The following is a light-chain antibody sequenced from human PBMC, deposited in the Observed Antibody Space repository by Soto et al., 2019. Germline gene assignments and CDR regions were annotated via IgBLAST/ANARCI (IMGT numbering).Light chain of an antibody. Sequence: QSVLTQPPSASGTPGQRVTISCSGSSSNIGSNYVYWYQQLPGTAPKLLIYSNNQRPSGVPDRFSGSKSGTSASLAISGLRSDDEADYYCAAWDDRLSGYVFGTGTKVTVL. CDR1: SSNIGSNY. CDR3: AAWDDRLSGYV. V-gene: IGLV1-47*02. CDR2: SNN. J-gene: IGLJ1*01.